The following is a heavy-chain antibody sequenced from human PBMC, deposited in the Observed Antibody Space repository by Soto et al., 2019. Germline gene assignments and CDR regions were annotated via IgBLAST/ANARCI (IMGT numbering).Heavy chain of an antibody. CDR2: ISYSGST. CDR1: GDSINNYF. D-gene: IGHD5-18*01. V-gene: IGHV4-59*01. Sequence: KTSETLSLTCTISGDSINNYFWNWIRQSPGKGLEWIGYISYSGSTSYNPSLQSRVTISSDTSKNQFSLELSSVTAADTAVYYCARARQRDTGRGLDVWGQGTTVTVSS. J-gene: IGHJ6*02. CDR3: ARARQRDTGRGLDV.